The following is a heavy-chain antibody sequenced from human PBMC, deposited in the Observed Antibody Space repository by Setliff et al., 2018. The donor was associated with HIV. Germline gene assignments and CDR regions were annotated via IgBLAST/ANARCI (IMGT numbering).Heavy chain of an antibody. CDR1: GFTFKYAW. CDR2: IRSETSGGTR. CDR3: TRGHSGSYFEYYYYYHGMDV. D-gene: IGHD1-26*01. Sequence: GGSLRLSCAASGFTFKYAWISWVRPAPGKGLEWVGRIRSETSGGTRDYAAPVKGRFTVSRDDSTNSVFLQMSSLKIEDTAVYYCTRGHSGSYFEYYYYYHGMDVWGQGTTVTVSS. J-gene: IGHJ6*02. V-gene: IGHV3-15*01.